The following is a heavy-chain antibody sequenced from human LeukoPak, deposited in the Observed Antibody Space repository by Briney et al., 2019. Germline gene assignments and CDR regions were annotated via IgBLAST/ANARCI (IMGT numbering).Heavy chain of an antibody. J-gene: IGHJ4*02. Sequence: GRPLRLSCAASGFTFDDYAMHWVRQAPGKGLEWVSGISWNSGSIGYADSVKGRFTISRDNAKNSLYLQMNSLRAEDTAMYYCATMYDSNSHYLRDFDYWGQGTLVTVSS. V-gene: IGHV3-9*01. CDR2: ISWNSGSI. CDR1: GFTFDDYA. D-gene: IGHD4-11*01. CDR3: ATMYDSNSHYLRDFDY.